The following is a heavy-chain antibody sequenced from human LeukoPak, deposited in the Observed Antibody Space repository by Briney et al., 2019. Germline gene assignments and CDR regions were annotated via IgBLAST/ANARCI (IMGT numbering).Heavy chain of an antibody. CDR1: GFTFSSYG. V-gene: IGHV3-30*02. CDR3: AKTAGSSWYIFDY. D-gene: IGHD6-13*01. Sequence: GGSLRLSCAASGFTFSSYGIHWVRQAPGKGLEWVAFIRYDGSNKYYADSVKGRFTLSRDNSKNTLYLQMNSLRAEDTAVYYCAKTAGSSWYIFDYWGQGTLVTVSS. CDR2: IRYDGSNK. J-gene: IGHJ4*02.